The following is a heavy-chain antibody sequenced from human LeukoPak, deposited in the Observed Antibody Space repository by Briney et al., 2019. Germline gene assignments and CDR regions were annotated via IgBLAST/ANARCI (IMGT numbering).Heavy chain of an antibody. CDR2: ISGGGGST. D-gene: IGHD2-21*02. V-gene: IGHV3-23*01. CDR1: GFTFSSHA. CDR3: VKGKYCGVDCYSGFDY. Sequence: GGSLRLSCTASGFTFSSHAMSWVRQAPGKGLEWVSVISGGGGSTFYADSVKGRFTISRDNSKNSLYLQINSLRAEDTAIYYCVKGKYCGVDCYSGFDYWGQGTLVTVSS. J-gene: IGHJ4*02.